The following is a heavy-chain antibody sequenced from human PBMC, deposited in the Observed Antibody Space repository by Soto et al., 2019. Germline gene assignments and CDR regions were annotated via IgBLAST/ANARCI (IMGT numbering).Heavy chain of an antibody. CDR2: IKQDGSEK. CDR1: GFTFSSYW. V-gene: IGHV3-7*01. Sequence: PGGSLRLSXAASGFTFSSYWMSWVRQAPGKGLEWVANIKQDGSEKYYVDSVKGRFTISRDNAKNSLYLQMNSLRAEDTAVYYCARDSNPYYYDSSGYYPYYYYYYGMDVWGQGTTVTVSS. D-gene: IGHD3-22*01. J-gene: IGHJ6*02. CDR3: ARDSNPYYYDSSGYYPYYYYYYGMDV.